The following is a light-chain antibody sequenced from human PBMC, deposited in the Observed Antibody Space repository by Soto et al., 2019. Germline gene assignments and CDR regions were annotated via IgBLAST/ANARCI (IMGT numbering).Light chain of an antibody. V-gene: IGKV3-20*01. CDR2: DTS. J-gene: IGKJ1*01. Sequence: ETVLTQSPGTLSLSPGERATLSCRASQTVNGNSLGWYQQKPGQAPRLLIYDTSSRATSIPDRFSGSGSGTDFTLTISRLEPEDFAVYYCQQCGSLPGTFGQGTRVDIK. CDR3: QQCGSLPGT. CDR1: QTVNGNS.